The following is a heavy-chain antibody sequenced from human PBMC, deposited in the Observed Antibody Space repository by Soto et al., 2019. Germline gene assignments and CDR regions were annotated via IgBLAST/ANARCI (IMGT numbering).Heavy chain of an antibody. V-gene: IGHV3-48*02. Sequence: PGGSLRLSCAASGFTFSAYAMNWVRQAPGKGLDLISYISTTSSTIIYADSVKGRFIISRDDAKNSLYLQMNSLRDEDTNLYYCARRKIAMPGTQYYGMDVWGQGTAVTVSS. CDR3: ARRKIAMPGTQYYGMDV. J-gene: IGHJ6*02. CDR2: ISTTSSTI. CDR1: GFTFSAYA. D-gene: IGHD6-19*01.